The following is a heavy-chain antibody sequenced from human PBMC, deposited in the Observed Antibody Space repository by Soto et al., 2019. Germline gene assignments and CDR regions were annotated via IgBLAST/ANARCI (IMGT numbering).Heavy chain of an antibody. V-gene: IGHV3-74*01. CDR1: GFTFSSYW. J-gene: IGHJ4*02. Sequence: GGSLRLSCAASGFTFSSYWMHWVRQAPGKGLVWVSRINSDGSSTSYADSVKGRFTISRDNAKNTLYLQMNSLRAGDTAVYYCAREADTAMVDGYFDYWGQGTLVTVSS. D-gene: IGHD5-18*01. CDR3: AREADTAMVDGYFDY. CDR2: INSDGSST.